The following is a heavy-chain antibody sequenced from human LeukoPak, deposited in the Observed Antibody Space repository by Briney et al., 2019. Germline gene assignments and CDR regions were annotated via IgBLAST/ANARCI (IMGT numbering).Heavy chain of an antibody. Sequence: GGSLRLSRAASGFTFSSYSMNWVRQAPGKGLEWVSSISSSSSYIYYADSVKGRFTISRDNAENSLYLQMNSLRAEDTAVYYCARDPGVGLLWFGELSPFDYWGQGTLVTVSS. V-gene: IGHV3-21*01. CDR1: GFTFSSYS. D-gene: IGHD3-10*01. CDR2: ISSSSSYI. CDR3: ARDPGVGLLWFGELSPFDY. J-gene: IGHJ4*02.